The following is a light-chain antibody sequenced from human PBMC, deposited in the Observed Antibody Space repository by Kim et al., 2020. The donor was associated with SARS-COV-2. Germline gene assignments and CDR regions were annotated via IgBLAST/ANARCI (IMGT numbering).Light chain of an antibody. Sequence: ALGQTGRITCQGDSLRSFYASWYQQKQGQAPVLVIYGKHNRPSGIPDRFSGSSSGNTASLTITGAQAEDEADYYCNSRDSSGNHWVFGGGTQLTVL. CDR1: SLRSFY. J-gene: IGLJ3*02. CDR2: GKH. V-gene: IGLV3-19*01. CDR3: NSRDSSGNHWV.